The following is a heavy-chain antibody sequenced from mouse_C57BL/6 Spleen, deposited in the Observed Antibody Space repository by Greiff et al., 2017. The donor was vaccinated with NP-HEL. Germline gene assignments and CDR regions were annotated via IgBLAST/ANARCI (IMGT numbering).Heavy chain of an antibody. J-gene: IGHJ2*01. CDR3: ARDDGNAYYFDY. V-gene: IGHV5-16*01. Sequence: EVQRVESEGGLVQPGSSMKLSCTASGFTFSDYYMAWVRQVPEKGLEWVANINHDGSSTYYLDSLKSRFIISGDTAKNILYLQMSSLKSEDAATYYCARDDGNAYYFDYWGQGTTLTVSS. CDR1: GFTFSDYY. D-gene: IGHD2-1*01. CDR2: INHDGSST.